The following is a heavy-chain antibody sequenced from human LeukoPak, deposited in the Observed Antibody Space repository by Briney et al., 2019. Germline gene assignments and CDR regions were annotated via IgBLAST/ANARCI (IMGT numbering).Heavy chain of an antibody. Sequence: RGSLRLSCAASGFTVSSNYMSWVRQAPGKGLEWVSVIYSGGSTYYADSVKGRFTISRDNSKNTLYLQMNSLRAEDTAVYYCSAAHDRYYYYGMDVWGKGTTVTVSS. J-gene: IGHJ6*04. V-gene: IGHV3-53*01. D-gene: IGHD2-2*01. CDR3: SAAHDRYYYYGMDV. CDR2: IYSGGST. CDR1: GFTVSSNY.